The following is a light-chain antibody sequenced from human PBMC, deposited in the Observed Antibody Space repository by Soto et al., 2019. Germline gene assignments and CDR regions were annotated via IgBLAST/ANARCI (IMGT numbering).Light chain of an antibody. V-gene: IGKV3-20*01. J-gene: IGKJ4*02. CDR1: QTVRNNY. CDR2: DAS. CDR3: QQCRSYPLT. Sequence: EFVLPQSPGTLSLSPGERATLSCRASQTVRNNYLAWYQQKPGQAPRVLIYDASSRATGIPDRFSGGGSGTDFTLTISRREPEDVAVDYCQQCRSYPLTFGGGTKVEIK.